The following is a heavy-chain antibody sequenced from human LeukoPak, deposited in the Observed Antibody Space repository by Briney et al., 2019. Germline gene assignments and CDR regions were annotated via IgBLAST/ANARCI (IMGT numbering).Heavy chain of an antibody. V-gene: IGHV1-24*01. CDR1: GYTPTELS. J-gene: IGHJ4*02. D-gene: IGHD3-10*02. CDR2: FDPEDGDT. CDR3: APEGKIVRGVYTDY. Sequence: PEASVTLSCTVSGYTPTELSMHWVRQAPGKGLEWMGRFDPEDGDTIYAQKLQGRVTMTADTSRDTVYMELSSLRSEDTAVYYCAPEGKIVRGVYTDYWGQGTLVTVSS.